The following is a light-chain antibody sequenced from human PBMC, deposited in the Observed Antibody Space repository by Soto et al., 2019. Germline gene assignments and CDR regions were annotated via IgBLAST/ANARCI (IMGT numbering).Light chain of an antibody. J-gene: IGKJ1*01. CDR3: QQATSSPRT. CDR1: QGITSW. Sequence: DIHMTQSPSSVSASVGNRFTISCRASQGITSWLAWYQQKKGKAPKLLIYAASTLQSGVPSRLRGSGSGTDLTITISNMQTEDFETYYCQQATSSPRTFGHGTKVDIK. V-gene: IGKV1-12*01. CDR2: AAS.